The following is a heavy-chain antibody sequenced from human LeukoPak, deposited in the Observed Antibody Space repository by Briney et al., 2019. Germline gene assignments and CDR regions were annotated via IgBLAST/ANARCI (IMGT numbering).Heavy chain of an antibody. Sequence: SETLCLTCTVSGYSISSGYYWGWIRQPPGKGLEWIGSIYHSGSTYYNPSLKSRVTISVDTSKNQFSLKLSSVTAADTAVYYCARDDSPYSSSWSHNWFDPWGQGTLVTVSS. D-gene: IGHD6-13*01. CDR2: IYHSGST. CDR1: GYSISSGYY. CDR3: ARDDSPYSSSWSHNWFDP. V-gene: IGHV4-38-2*02. J-gene: IGHJ5*02.